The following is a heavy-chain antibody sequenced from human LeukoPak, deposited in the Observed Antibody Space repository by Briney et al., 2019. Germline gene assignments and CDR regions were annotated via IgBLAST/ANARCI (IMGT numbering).Heavy chain of an antibody. CDR1: GFTFSNYD. CDR2: MSYDGNK. V-gene: IGHV3-30*04. Sequence: GGSLRLSCAASGFTFSNYDIHWVRQAPGKGLEWVAIMSYDGNKYYADSVKGRFTISRDNSKNTLHLQMNSLRGEDTAVYYCARERYSSSRYLDYWGQGTLVTVSS. D-gene: IGHD6-13*01. J-gene: IGHJ4*02. CDR3: ARERYSSSRYLDY.